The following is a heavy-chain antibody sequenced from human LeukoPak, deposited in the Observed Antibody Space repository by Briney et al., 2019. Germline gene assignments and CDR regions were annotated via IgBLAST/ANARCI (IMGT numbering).Heavy chain of an antibody. CDR3: ARFYTESDGDYDA. CDR1: GYTFTSYD. V-gene: IGHV1-8*01. CDR2: MNPNSGNT. D-gene: IGHD4-17*01. Sequence: ASVKVSCKASGYTFTSYDINWVRQATGQGLEWMGWMNPNSGNTGYAQKFQSRVTMTRNTSISTAYMELSRLGSEDTAVYYCARFYTESDGDYDAWGQGTLVTVSS. J-gene: IGHJ5*02.